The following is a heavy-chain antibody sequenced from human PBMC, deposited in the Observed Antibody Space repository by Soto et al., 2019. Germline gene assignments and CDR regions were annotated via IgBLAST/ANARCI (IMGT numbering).Heavy chain of an antibody. D-gene: IGHD2-21*02. CDR3: TTFPAIRYYYYGMDV. J-gene: IGHJ6*02. Sequence: GGSLRLSCAASGFTFSNAWMNWVRQAPGKGLEWVGRIKSKTDGGTKDYAAPVKGRFTISRDDSKNTLYLQMNSLKTEDTAVYYCTTFPAIRYYYYGMDVWGQGTTVTVSS. CDR2: IKSKTDGGTK. CDR1: GFTFSNAW. V-gene: IGHV3-15*07.